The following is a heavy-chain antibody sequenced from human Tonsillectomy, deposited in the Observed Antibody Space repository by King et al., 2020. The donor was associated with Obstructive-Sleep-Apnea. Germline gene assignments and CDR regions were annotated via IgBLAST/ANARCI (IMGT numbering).Heavy chain of an antibody. CDR1: GGSFSGYY. CDR3: ARSDILTGYGYFYY. CDR2: INHSGST. D-gene: IGHD3-9*01. V-gene: IGHV4-34*01. Sequence: VQLQQWGAGLLKPSETLSLTCAVYGGSFSGYYWSLIRQPPGKGLEWIGEINHSGSTNYNPSLKSRVTISVDTSKNQFSLKLSSVTAADTAVYYCARSDILTGYGYFYYWGQGTLVTVSS. J-gene: IGHJ4*02.